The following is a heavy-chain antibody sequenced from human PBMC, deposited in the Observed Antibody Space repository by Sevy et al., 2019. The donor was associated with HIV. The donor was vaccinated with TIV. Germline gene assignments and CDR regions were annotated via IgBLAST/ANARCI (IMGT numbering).Heavy chain of an antibody. D-gene: IGHD5-18*01. CDR3: VREGDGGDSCGFDY. V-gene: IGHV3-74*03. CDR1: GFSFSIYW. Sequence: GGSLRLSCAASGFSFSIYWMHWVRQVPGKGLVWVSGINSDASSTTYADSVKGRFTFSRDNAKNTLFLQMNSLRVEDAVVYYCVREGDGGDSCGFDYWGQGTLVTVSS. J-gene: IGHJ4*02. CDR2: INSDASST.